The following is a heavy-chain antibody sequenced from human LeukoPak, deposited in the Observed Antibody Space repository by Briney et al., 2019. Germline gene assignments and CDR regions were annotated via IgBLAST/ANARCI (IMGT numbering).Heavy chain of an antibody. CDR3: ARTYFYESSGYEGY. CDR2: INTDGSRT. Sequence: GGSLRLSCAASGFTFSSYWMHWVRQAPGKGLVWVSRINTDGSRTDYADSVKGRFTIYRDNAKNTLYLQMNTLRAEDTAVYYCARTYFYESSGYEGYWGQGTLVTVSS. V-gene: IGHV3-74*01. CDR1: GFTFSSYW. D-gene: IGHD3-22*01. J-gene: IGHJ4*02.